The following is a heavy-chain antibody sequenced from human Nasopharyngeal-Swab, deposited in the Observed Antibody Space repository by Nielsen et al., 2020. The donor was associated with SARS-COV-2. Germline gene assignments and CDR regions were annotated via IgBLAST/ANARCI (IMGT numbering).Heavy chain of an antibody. CDR2: IVVGSGNT. CDR3: AAAKAARQGYNYYGMDV. D-gene: IGHD6-6*01. Sequence: SVKVSCKASGFTFTSSAVQWVRQARGQRLEWIGWIVVGSGNTNYAQKFQERVTITRDMSTSTAYMELSSLRSEDTAVYYCAAAKAARQGYNYYGMDVWGQGTTVTVSS. V-gene: IGHV1-58*01. CDR1: GFTFTSSA. J-gene: IGHJ6*02.